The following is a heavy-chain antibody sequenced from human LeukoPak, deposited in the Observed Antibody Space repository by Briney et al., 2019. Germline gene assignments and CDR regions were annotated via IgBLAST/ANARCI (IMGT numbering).Heavy chain of an antibody. CDR1: GGSISSYY. J-gene: IGHJ6*03. Sequence: SETLSLTCTVSGGSISSYYWSWIRQPPGKGLEWIGSIYYSGSTYYNPSLKSRVTISVDTSKNQFSLKLSSVTAADTAVYYCARARGDVQLERRSHYYYYYMDVWGKGTTVTVSS. V-gene: IGHV4-59*12. CDR2: IYYSGST. CDR3: ARARGDVQLERRSHYYYYYMDV. D-gene: IGHD1-1*01.